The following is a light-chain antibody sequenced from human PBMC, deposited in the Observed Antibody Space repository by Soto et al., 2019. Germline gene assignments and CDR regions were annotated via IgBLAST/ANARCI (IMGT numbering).Light chain of an antibody. CDR3: QQYGSSPYT. Sequence: EIVLTQSQGTLYLSPGERASLSCRASQSVSSSYLAWYQQKPGQAPRLLIYGASSRATGIPDRFSGSGSGTDLTLTISRLEPEDFAVYYGQQYGSSPYTFGQGTKLEIK. J-gene: IGKJ2*01. CDR1: QSVSSSY. V-gene: IGKV3-20*01. CDR2: GAS.